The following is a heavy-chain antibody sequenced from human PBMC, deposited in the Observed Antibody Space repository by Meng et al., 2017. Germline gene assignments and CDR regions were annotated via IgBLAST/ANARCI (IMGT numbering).Heavy chain of an antibody. CDR2: ISAYNGNT. CDR1: GYTFTSYG. V-gene: IGHV1-18*01. Sequence: ASVKVSCKASGYTFTSYGISWVRQAPGQGLEWMGWISAYNGNTNYAQKLQGRVTMTTDTSTSTAYMELRSLRSDDTAVYYCARGSRVYYGSGSYPEEFDYWGQGTLVTVSS. J-gene: IGHJ4*02. CDR3: ARGSRVYYGSGSYPEEFDY. D-gene: IGHD3-10*01.